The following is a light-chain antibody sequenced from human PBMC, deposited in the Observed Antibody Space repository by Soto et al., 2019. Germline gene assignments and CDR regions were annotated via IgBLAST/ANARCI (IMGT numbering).Light chain of an antibody. Sequence: EVALTQSPGTLSLSPGARATLSCRASQSIANDYLTWYQQKPGQAPRVLIYDASTRATGIPDRFSGSGSGTEFTLTISGLQSEDFAVYFCQQYNHWPPITFGPGTRLEIK. V-gene: IGKV3D-15*01. CDR1: QSIANDY. CDR2: DAS. CDR3: QQYNHWPPIT. J-gene: IGKJ5*01.